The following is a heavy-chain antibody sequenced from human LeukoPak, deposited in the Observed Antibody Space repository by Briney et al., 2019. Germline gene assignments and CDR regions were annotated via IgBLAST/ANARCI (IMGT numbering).Heavy chain of an antibody. CDR1: GGSISSYY. CDR3: AREVDTSYGMDV. V-gene: IGHV4-59*01. J-gene: IGHJ6*02. CDR2: IYYSGST. D-gene: IGHD5-18*01. Sequence: SETLSLTCTVSGGSISSYYWNWIRQPPGKGLEWIGYIYYSGSTNYNPSLKSRVTISVDTSKNQFSLKLSSVTAADTAVYYCAREVDTSYGMDVWGQGTTVTVSS.